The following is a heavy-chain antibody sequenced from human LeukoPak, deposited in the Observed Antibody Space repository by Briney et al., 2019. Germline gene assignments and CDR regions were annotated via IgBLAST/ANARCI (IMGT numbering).Heavy chain of an antibody. Sequence: ASVKVSCKVSGSTLTEFSMHWLRQAPGKGLEWMGGFDPEDGETIYAQKFQGRVTITTDESTSTAYMELGSLRSEDTAVYYCASGYSGHYFDYWGQGTLVTVSS. CDR2: FDPEDGET. D-gene: IGHD5-12*01. J-gene: IGHJ4*02. CDR3: ASGYSGHYFDY. CDR1: GSTLTEFS. V-gene: IGHV1-24*01.